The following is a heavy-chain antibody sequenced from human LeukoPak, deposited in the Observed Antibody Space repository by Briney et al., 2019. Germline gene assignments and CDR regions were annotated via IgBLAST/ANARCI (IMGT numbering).Heavy chain of an antibody. J-gene: IGHJ4*02. CDR2: IKLDGSEK. CDR3: ARGGGYAWDY. D-gene: IGHD5-12*01. Sequence: GGSLRLSCAASGSTFSNYWMTWVRQAPGKGLEWVANIKLDGSEKYYVDSVQGRFTISRDNAKNSLYLQMNSLRADDTAVYYCARGGGYAWDYWGQGTLVTVSS. V-gene: IGHV3-7*01. CDR1: GSTFSNYW.